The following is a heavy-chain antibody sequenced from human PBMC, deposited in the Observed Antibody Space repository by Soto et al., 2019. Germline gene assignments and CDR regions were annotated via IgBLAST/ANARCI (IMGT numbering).Heavy chain of an antibody. CDR3: ASGIVVVPAAPGPGYSSSWSLDY. V-gene: IGHV1-46*03. Sequence: GASVKVSCKASGYTFTSYYMHWVRQAPGQGLKWMGIINPSGGSTSYAQKFQGRVTMTRDTSTSTVYMELSSLRSEDTAVYYCASGIVVVPAAPGPGYSSSWSLDYWGQGTLVTVSS. J-gene: IGHJ4*02. D-gene: IGHD2-2*01. CDR1: GYTFTSYY. CDR2: INPSGGST.